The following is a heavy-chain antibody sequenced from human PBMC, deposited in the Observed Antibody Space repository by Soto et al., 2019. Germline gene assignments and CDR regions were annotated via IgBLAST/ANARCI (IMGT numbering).Heavy chain of an antibody. CDR1: GFSFSSYS. CDR3: ARDPYSSGLNDAFDI. V-gene: IGHV3-21*01. D-gene: IGHD6-19*01. CDR2: ISSSSSYI. J-gene: IGHJ3*02. Sequence: GXSLKIACAASGFSFSSYSMNWFRQAPGKGLEWVSSISSSSSYIYYADSVKGRFTISRDNAKNSLYLQMNSLRAEDTAVYYCARDPYSSGLNDAFDIWGQGTMVTVSS.